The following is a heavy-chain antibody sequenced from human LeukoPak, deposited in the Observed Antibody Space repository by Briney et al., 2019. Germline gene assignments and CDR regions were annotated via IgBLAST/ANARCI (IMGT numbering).Heavy chain of an antibody. CDR2: VDHTGST. D-gene: IGHD1-1*01. CDR3: ARGRVSSSTWYSTYYYYSYMDV. CDR1: DDSITMYY. V-gene: IGHV4-59*01. J-gene: IGHJ6*03. Sequence: SETLSLTCSVSDDSITMYYWTWIRQPPGKGLEWIGYVDHTGSTNFNPSLNGRVSISRDTTKNLFSLRLRSVTAADTAVYFCARGRVSSSTWYSTYYYYSYMDVWGKGTTVTVSS.